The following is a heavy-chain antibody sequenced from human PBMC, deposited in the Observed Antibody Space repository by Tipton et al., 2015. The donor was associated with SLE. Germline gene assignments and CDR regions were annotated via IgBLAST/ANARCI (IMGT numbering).Heavy chain of an antibody. V-gene: IGHV4-59*12. CDR3: ARGRVVVNAYYFDY. Sequence: TLSLTCTVSGGSISSYYWSWIRQPPGKGLEWIGYIYYSGSTNYNPSLKSRVTISVDTSKNQFSLKLGSVTAADTAVYYCARGRVVVNAYYFDYWGQGTLVTVSS. J-gene: IGHJ4*02. CDR2: IYYSGST. CDR1: GGSISSYY. D-gene: IGHD3-22*01.